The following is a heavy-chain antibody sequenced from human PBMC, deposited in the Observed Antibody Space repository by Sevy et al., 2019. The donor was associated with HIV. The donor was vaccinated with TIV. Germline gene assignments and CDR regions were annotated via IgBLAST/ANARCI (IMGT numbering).Heavy chain of an antibody. J-gene: IGHJ4*02. V-gene: IGHV3-23*01. D-gene: IGHD6-13*01. CDR2: ISGSGGYT. CDR1: GFIFSSYV. CDR3: EAITTAGRDY. Sequence: VGSLRLSCAASGFIFSSYVMTWVRQAPGKGLEWVSTISGSGGYTYYAESVKGRFTISRDNSNNILYLQMNSLRAEDTAVYYCEAITTAGRDYWGQGTLVTVSS.